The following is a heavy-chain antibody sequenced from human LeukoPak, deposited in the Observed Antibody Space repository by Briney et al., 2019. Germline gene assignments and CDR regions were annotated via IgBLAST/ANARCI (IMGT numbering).Heavy chain of an antibody. D-gene: IGHD2-2*02. CDR3: AKGEDCSSTSCYTPDY. CDR2: ISGSGGST. J-gene: IGHJ4*02. V-gene: IGHV3-23*01. Sequence: GGSLRLSCAASGFTFSSYAMSWVRQAPGKGLEWVSAISGSGGSTYYADSVKGRFTISRDNSKNTLYLQMNSLRAEDTAVYYCAKGEDCSSTSCYTPDYWGQGTLVTVSS. CDR1: GFTFSSYA.